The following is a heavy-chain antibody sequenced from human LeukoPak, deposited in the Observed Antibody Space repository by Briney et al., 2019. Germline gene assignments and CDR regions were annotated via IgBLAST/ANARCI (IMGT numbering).Heavy chain of an antibody. J-gene: IGHJ4*02. CDR2: ISSSSSYT. D-gene: IGHD3-10*01. Sequence: AGGSLRLSCAASGFTFSDYYMSWIRQAPGKGLEWVSYISSSSSYTNYADSVKGRFTISRDNAKNSLYLQMNSLRAEDTAVYYCAKDIGYYGSGTYYIEYWGQGTLVTVSS. V-gene: IGHV3-11*05. CDR3: AKDIGYYGSGTYYIEY. CDR1: GFTFSDYY.